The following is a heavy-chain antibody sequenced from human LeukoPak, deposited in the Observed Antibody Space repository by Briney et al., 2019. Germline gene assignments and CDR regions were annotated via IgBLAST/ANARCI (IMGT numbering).Heavy chain of an antibody. J-gene: IGHJ4*02. CDR1: EFPFDDYA. CDR2: ISWNSGSL. Sequence: PGGSPRLSCAASEFPFDDYAMHWVRQAPGKGLEWVSGISWNSGSLDYVDSVKGRFTISRDNAKNSLYLEMNSLRPEDTALYYCAKGTGRYWTFLDYWGQGAPVTVSS. CDR3: AKGTGRYWTFLDY. D-gene: IGHD1-26*01. V-gene: IGHV3-9*01.